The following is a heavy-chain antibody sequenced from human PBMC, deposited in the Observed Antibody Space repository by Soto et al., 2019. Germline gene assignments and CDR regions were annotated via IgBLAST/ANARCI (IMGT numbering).Heavy chain of an antibody. CDR3: AKPSVPRPRKTVTFDF. J-gene: IGHJ5*01. CDR1: GFTFSSYD. Sequence: EVQLLESGGGLVQPGGSLRLSCAASGFTFSSYDMSWVRQAPGKGLELVSAISGSGGSTYYADSVKGRFTISGDNSKNTLYLQMNSLRAEDTAVYYCAKPSVPRPRKTVTFDFWGQGTLVTVSS. V-gene: IGHV3-23*01. D-gene: IGHD4-17*01. CDR2: ISGSGGST.